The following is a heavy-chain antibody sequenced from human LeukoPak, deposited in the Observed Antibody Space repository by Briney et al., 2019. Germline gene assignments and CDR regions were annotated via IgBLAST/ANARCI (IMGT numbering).Heavy chain of an antibody. V-gene: IGHV3-66*01. CDR1: GFTVSSNY. CDR3: AGGGKQQLGASAY. D-gene: IGHD6-13*01. J-gene: IGHJ4*02. CDR2: IYSGGST. Sequence: GGSLRLSCAASGFTVSSNYMSWVRQAPGKGLEWVSVIYSGGSTYYADSVKGRFTISRDNSRNTLYLQMNSLRAEDTAVYYCAGGGKQQLGASAYWGQGTLVTVSS.